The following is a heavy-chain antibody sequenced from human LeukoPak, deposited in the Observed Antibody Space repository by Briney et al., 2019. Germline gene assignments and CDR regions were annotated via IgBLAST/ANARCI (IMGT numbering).Heavy chain of an antibody. D-gene: IGHD3-3*01. CDR1: GFTVSSNY. V-gene: IGHV3-7*01. CDR3: AKQPIDFWSGYYNY. CDR2: IKQDGSEK. J-gene: IGHJ4*02. Sequence: PGGSLRLSCAASGFTVSSNYMSWVRQAPGKGLEWVANIKQDGSEKYYVDSVKGRFTISRDNAKNSLYLQMNSLRAEDTAVYYCAKQPIDFWSGYYNYWGQGTLVTVSS.